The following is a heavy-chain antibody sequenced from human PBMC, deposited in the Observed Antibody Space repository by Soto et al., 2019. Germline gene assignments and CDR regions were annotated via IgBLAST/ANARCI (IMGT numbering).Heavy chain of an antibody. CDR3: AKDAVAYNGKWDWLDP. D-gene: IGHD6-19*01. CDR1: GFTFSNYA. CDR2: IGGDDKT. V-gene: IGHV3-23*01. J-gene: IGHJ5*02. Sequence: EVQLLESGGALVQPGGSLRLSCAASGFTFSNYAMSWVRQAPGKGPEWVSSIGGDDKTFYADSVKGRFTISRDNSKNTLYLQLNSLRAEDTAVYFCAKDAVAYNGKWDWLDPWGQGTLVTVSS.